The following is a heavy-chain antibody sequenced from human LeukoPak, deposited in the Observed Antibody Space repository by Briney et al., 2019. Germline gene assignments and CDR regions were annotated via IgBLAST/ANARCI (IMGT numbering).Heavy chain of an antibody. D-gene: IGHD1-7*01. V-gene: IGHV1-2*02. J-gene: IGHJ6*02. CDR1: GYTFTGYY. CDR2: INPNSGGT. Sequence: ASVKVSCKASGYTFTGYYMHWVRQAPGQGLEWMGWINPNSGGTNYAQKFQGRVTMTRDTSISTAYMEPSRLRSDDTAVYYCARNSDNWNYPYYYYGMDVWGQGTTVTVSS. CDR3: ARNSDNWNYPYYYYGMDV.